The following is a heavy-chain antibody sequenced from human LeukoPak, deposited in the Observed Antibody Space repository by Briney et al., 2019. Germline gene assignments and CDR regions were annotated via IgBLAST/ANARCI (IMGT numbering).Heavy chain of an antibody. CDR3: AKDTSDSSGYHYFDY. CDR2: ISWNSGSI. CDR1: GFTLDDYA. Sequence: GRSLRLSCAASGFTLDDYAMHWVRQAPGKGLEWVSGISWNSGSIGYADSVKGRFTISRDNAKNSLYLQMNSLRAEDTALYYCAKDTSDSSGYHYFDYWGQGTLVTVSS. D-gene: IGHD3-22*01. J-gene: IGHJ4*02. V-gene: IGHV3-9*01.